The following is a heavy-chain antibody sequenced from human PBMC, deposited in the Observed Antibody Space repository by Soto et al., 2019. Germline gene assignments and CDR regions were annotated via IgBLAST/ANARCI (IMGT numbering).Heavy chain of an antibody. CDR3: SRLPCSGGSCYYWYFDV. CDR2: VYYRGDT. D-gene: IGHD2-15*01. Sequence: QLQLQESGPGLVKPSETLSLTCTVSGDSISSINHFWGWIRQSPGQGLEWIGSVYYRGDTYYNPSLQSRVTISIDTSKSQFSLRLSSVTAPDTAVYYCSRLPCSGGSCYYWYFDVWGRGTVVTVSS. J-gene: IGHJ2*01. V-gene: IGHV4-39*01. CDR1: GDSISSINHF.